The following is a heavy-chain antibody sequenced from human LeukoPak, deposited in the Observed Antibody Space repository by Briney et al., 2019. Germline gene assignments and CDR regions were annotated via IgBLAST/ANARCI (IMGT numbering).Heavy chain of an antibody. J-gene: IGHJ5*02. V-gene: IGHV3-30-3*01. CDR2: ISYDGSNK. D-gene: IGHD3-10*01. CDR3: ARDEAWSGDDEDSWFDP. CDR1: GFTFSSYA. Sequence: GGSLRLSCAASGFTFSSYAMHWVRQAPGKGLEWVAVISYDGSNKYYADSVKGRFTISRDNSKNTLYLQMNSLRAEDTAVYYCARDEAWSGDDEDSWFDPWGQGTLVTVSS.